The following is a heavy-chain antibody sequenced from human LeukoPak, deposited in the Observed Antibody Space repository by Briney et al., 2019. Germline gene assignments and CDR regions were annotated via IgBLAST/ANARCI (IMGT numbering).Heavy chain of an antibody. CDR2: ISVINSGNT. CDR1: GYTFSSYG. D-gene: IGHD2-21*02. V-gene: IGHV1-18*01. Sequence: ASVKVSCKASGYTFSSYGINWVRQAPGQGLEWMGWISVINSGNTRYAQNFQGRLTMTTDTSTTTAYMELRSLRSDDAAVYYCSREFPFCGADCFSGVFDIWGQGTMVTVS. CDR3: SREFPFCGADCFSGVFDI. J-gene: IGHJ3*02.